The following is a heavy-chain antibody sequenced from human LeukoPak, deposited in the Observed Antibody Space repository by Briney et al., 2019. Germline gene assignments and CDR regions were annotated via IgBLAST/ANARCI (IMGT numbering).Heavy chain of an antibody. CDR2: ISYDGGDK. V-gene: IGHV3-30*18. D-gene: IGHD1/OR15-1a*01. Sequence: SGGSLRISCAASGFTFSTYGMHWVRQAPGKGLEWVAVISYDGGDKYYADSVKGRFTISRDNSKNTLYLQMIGLRAEDTAVYYCAKKTSTWFDPWGQGTLVTVSS. J-gene: IGHJ5*02. CDR1: GFTFSTYG. CDR3: AKKTSTWFDP.